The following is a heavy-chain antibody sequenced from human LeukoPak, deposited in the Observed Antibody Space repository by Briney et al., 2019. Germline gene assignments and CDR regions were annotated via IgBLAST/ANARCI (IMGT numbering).Heavy chain of an antibody. V-gene: IGHV1-8*01. D-gene: IGHD3-22*01. CDR1: GYTFTSYD. Sequence: EASVKVSCKTSGYTFTSYDINWVRQATGRGLEWMGWMNPNSGNTGYAQKFQGRVTMTRNTSISTAYMELSSLRSEDTAVYYCASRYYDSSGYNYWGQGTLVTVSS. CDR3: ASRYYDSSGYNY. CDR2: MNPNSGNT. J-gene: IGHJ4*02.